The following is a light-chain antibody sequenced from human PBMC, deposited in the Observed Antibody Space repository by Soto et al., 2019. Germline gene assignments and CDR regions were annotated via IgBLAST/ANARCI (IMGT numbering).Light chain of an antibody. V-gene: IGLV2-14*01. CDR3: SSFTSSSHVV. J-gene: IGLJ2*01. CDR1: SSDVGGSDY. Sequence: QSALTQPAFVSGSPGQSITISCTGTSSDVGGSDYVSCYQQHPGKAPKLMIYEINSRPSGVSNRFSGSKSGNTASLTISVLQAEDEADYYCSSFTSSSHVVFGGGTQLTVL. CDR2: EIN.